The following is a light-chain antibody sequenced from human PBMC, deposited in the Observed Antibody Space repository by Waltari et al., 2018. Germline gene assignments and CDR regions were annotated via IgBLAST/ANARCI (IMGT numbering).Light chain of an antibody. CDR2: DVS. J-gene: IGLJ3*02. CDR3: CSYAGNYIWV. CDR1: SSDIGRYDI. Sequence: QSALTQPASASGSPGQSVTISCPGSSSDIGRYDIFSWYQQHPGNAPKLIICDVSKRPSGVSDRFSGSKSGDTASLTISGLQFEDEADYYCCSYAGNYIWVFGGGTRLTVL. V-gene: IGLV2-23*02.